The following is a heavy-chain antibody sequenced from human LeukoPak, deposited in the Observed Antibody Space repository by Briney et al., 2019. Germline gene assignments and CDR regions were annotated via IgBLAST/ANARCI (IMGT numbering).Heavy chain of an antibody. V-gene: IGHV3-48*01. Sequence: PGGSLRLSCAASGFTFSSYSMHWVRQAPGKGLEWVSYISSSSSAIYYADSVKGRFTISRDNAKNSLYLQMNSLRAEDTAVYYCARDGGHLVTTTDNSDYWGQGTLVTVSS. D-gene: IGHD3-16*01. CDR2: ISSSSSAI. J-gene: IGHJ4*02. CDR3: ARDGGHLVTTTDNSDY. CDR1: GFTFSSYS.